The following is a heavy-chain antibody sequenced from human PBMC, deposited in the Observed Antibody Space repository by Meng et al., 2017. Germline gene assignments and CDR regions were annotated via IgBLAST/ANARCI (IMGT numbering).Heavy chain of an antibody. J-gene: IGHJ4*02. Sequence: GQVGEAGGGLVTPGGSLRLSCVASGLRFTDAWMSWVRQAPGKGLEWVGRIKRNRDGGTIDYAARVKGRFTISRDESKNTLYLQMDSLITEDTAVYFCATGAAAADHWGQGTLVTVSS. CDR1: GLRFTDAW. CDR2: IKRNRDGGTI. D-gene: IGHD6-13*01. CDR3: ATGAAAADH. V-gene: IGHV3-15*01.